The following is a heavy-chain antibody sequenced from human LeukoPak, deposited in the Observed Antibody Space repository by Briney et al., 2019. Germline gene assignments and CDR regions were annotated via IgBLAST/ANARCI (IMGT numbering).Heavy chain of an antibody. Sequence: PSETPSLTCAVYGGSFSGYYWSWIRQPPGKGLEWIGEINHSGSTNYNPSLKSRVTISVDTSKNQFSLKLSSVTAADTAVYYCARARRDDYVWGSYRYKAGNNWFDPWGQGTLVTVSS. CDR2: INHSGST. D-gene: IGHD3-16*02. CDR1: GGSFSGYY. J-gene: IGHJ5*02. CDR3: ARARRDDYVWGSYRYKAGNNWFDP. V-gene: IGHV4-34*01.